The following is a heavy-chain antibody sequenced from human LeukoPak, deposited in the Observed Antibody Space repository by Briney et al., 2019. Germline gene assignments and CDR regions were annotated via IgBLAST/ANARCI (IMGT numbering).Heavy chain of an antibody. CDR3: ARVRLGGTSEIDY. CDR1: GGSISSGDYY. J-gene: IGHJ4*02. CDR2: IYYSGST. D-gene: IGHD2-2*01. V-gene: IGHV4-30-4*01. Sequence: PSETLSLTCTVSGGSISSGDYYWHWIRQPPGKGLEWIGYIYYSGSTYYNPSLKSRITISVDTSKNQFSLKLNSVTAADTAVYYCARVRLGGTSEIDYWGQGTLVTVSS.